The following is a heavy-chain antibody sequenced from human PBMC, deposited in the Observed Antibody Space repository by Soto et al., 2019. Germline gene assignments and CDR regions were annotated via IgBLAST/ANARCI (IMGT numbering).Heavy chain of an antibody. V-gene: IGHV1-3*01. CDR1: GYTFTSYA. CDR2: INAGNGNT. D-gene: IGHD3-10*01. J-gene: IGHJ5*02. Sequence: GASVKVSCKASGYTFTSYAMHWVRQAPGQRLEWMGWINAGNGNTKYSQKFQGRVTITRDTSASTAYMELSSLRSEDTALYYCARAGPSGSPLNWFDPWGQGTLVTVSS. CDR3: ARAGPSGSPLNWFDP.